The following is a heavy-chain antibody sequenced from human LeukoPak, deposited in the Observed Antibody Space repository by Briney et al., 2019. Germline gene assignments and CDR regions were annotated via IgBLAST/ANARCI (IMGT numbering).Heavy chain of an antibody. CDR3: ARELAELAVAVSFDY. CDR2: ISYDGSNK. V-gene: IGHV3-30*04. D-gene: IGHD6-19*01. Sequence: GRSLRLSCAASGFTFSSYAMHWVRQAPGKGLEWVAVISYDGSNKYYADSVKGRFTISRDNSKNTLYLQMNSLRAEDTAVYYCARELAELAVAVSFDYWGQGTLVTVSS. J-gene: IGHJ4*02. CDR1: GFTFSSYA.